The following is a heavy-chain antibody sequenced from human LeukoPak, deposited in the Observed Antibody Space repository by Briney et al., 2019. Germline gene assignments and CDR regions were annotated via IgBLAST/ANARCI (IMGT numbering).Heavy chain of an antibody. V-gene: IGHV4-31*03. D-gene: IGHD4-17*01. J-gene: IGHJ4*02. Sequence: SETLSHTCTVSGGSISSGGYYWSWIRQHPGKGLEWIGYIYYSGSTYYNPSLKSRVTISVDTSKNQFSLKLSSVTAADTAVYYCARNGDYGDYGNYFDYWGQGTLVTVSS. CDR1: GGSISSGGYY. CDR2: IYYSGST. CDR3: ARNGDYGDYGNYFDY.